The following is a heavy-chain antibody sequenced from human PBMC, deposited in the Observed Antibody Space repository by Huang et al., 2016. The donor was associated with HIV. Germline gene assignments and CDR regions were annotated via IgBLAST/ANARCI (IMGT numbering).Heavy chain of an antibody. D-gene: IGHD1-26*01. CDR3: AKDGRGSGTYYDYFEY. CDR2: ISYDGSSK. CDR1: GFTFNKFD. Sequence: QVQLVESGGGVVQPGRSLRLSCAAFGFTFNKFDMHWVRQAPGKGLEWVAIISYDGSSKYHADSGKGRFTISRDNSKNTVYLQMNSLRVEDTAVYYCAKDGRGSGTYYDYFEYWGQGTLVTVSS. V-gene: IGHV3-30*18. J-gene: IGHJ4*02.